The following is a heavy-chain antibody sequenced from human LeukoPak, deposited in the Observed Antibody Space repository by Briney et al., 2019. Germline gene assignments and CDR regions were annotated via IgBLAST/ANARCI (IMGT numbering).Heavy chain of an antibody. V-gene: IGHV3-33*06. D-gene: IGHD3-22*01. CDR3: AKDLADYYDSSGYWSIDY. Sequence: GGSLRLSCAASGFTFSSYGMHWVRQAPGKGLEWVAVIWYDGSNKYYADSVKGRFTISRDNSKNTLYLQMNSLRAEDTAVYYCAKDLADYYDSSGYWSIDYWGQGTPVTVSS. J-gene: IGHJ4*02. CDR2: IWYDGSNK. CDR1: GFTFSSYG.